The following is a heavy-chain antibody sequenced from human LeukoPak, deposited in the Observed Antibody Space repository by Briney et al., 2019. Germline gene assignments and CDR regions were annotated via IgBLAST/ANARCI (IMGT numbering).Heavy chain of an antibody. V-gene: IGHV3-7*01. CDR2: IEQHGNHK. CDR3: ATRYCSIAACRASSYKCMDD. D-gene: IGHD2-2*01. Sequence: PGGSLRLSCAASGFTFSAHYMSWVRQAPGKGLEWVANIEQHGNHKYYVDSVKGRFTISRDNAQNSVHLQMNSLRAEDTAVYYCATRYCSIAACRASSYKCMDDWGKGTTVIVSS. J-gene: IGHJ6*04. CDR1: GFTFSAHY.